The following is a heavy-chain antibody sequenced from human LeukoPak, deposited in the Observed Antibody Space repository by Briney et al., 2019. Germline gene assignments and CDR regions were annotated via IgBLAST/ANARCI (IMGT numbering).Heavy chain of an antibody. CDR1: GFTFSGSA. Sequence: GGSLKLSCAASGFTFSGSAMHWVRQASGKGLEWVGRIRSKANSYATAYAASVKGRLTISRDDSKNTAYLQMNSLKTEDTAVYYCTQTRDGYNRNRSDDYWGQGTLVTVSS. CDR3: TQTRDGYNRNRSDDY. D-gene: IGHD5-24*01. V-gene: IGHV3-73*01. CDR2: IRSKANSYAT. J-gene: IGHJ4*02.